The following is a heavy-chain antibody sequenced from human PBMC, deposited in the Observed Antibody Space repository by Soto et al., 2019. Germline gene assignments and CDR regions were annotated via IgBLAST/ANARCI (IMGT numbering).Heavy chain of an antibody. Sequence: EVQLVESGGGLVQPGGSLRLSCAASGFTFSNFWMSWVRQTPGKGLEWVAKIKQDESEIYYAGSVRGRFTISRDNAKNSLYLQMNSLRIEDTAVYYCAAVITIWSLEFWGPGTMVTVSS. CDR1: GFTFSNFW. V-gene: IGHV3-7*01. D-gene: IGHD3-3*01. CDR2: IKQDESEI. CDR3: AAVITIWSLEF. J-gene: IGHJ3*01.